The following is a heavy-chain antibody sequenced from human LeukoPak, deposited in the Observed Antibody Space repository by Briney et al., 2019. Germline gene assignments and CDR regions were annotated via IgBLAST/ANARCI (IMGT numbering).Heavy chain of an antibody. V-gene: IGHV5-51*01. CDR3: ARTASNWFDP. J-gene: IGHJ5*02. CDR2: IYPGDSYT. CDR1: GYNFTIYW. Sequence: GESLKISCKGSGYNFTIYWIGWVRQMPGKGLEWMGIIYPGDSYTRYNPSFQGQVTISADKSLSTVYLQWSSLKASDTAMYYCARTASNWFDPWGQGTLVTVSS.